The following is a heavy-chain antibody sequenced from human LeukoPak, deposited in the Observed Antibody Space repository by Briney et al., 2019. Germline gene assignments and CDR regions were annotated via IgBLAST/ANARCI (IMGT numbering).Heavy chain of an antibody. CDR1: GGTFSSYA. CDR3: ARVLSGSSWLIDY. Sequence: GASVKVSCKASGGTFSSYAISWVRQAPGQGLEWMGGIIPIFGTANYAQKFQGRVTITADEPTSTAYMELSSLRSEDTAVYYCARVLSGSSWLIDYWGQGTLVTVSS. D-gene: IGHD6-13*01. J-gene: IGHJ4*02. CDR2: IIPIFGTA. V-gene: IGHV1-69*13.